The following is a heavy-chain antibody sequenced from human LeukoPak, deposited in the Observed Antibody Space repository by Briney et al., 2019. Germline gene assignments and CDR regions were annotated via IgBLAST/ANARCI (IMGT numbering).Heavy chain of an antibody. CDR1: GFTVSSNS. CDR2: IYSDNT. CDR3: ARCGDGLPCDFDN. V-gene: IGHV3-53*01. Sequence: SGGSLRLSCTVSGFTVSSNSMSWVRQAPGKGLEWVSFIYSDNTHYSDSVKGRFTISRDNSKNTLYLQMNSLRAEDTAVYYCARCGDGLPCDFDNWGQGTLVTVSS. J-gene: IGHJ4*02. D-gene: IGHD3-10*01.